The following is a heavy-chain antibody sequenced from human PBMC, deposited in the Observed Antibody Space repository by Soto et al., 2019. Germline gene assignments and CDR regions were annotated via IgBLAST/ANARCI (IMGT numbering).Heavy chain of an antibody. Sequence: LSLTCAISGDSVSSNSAAWNWIRQSPSRGLEWLGRTYYRSKWYNDYAVSVKSRITINPDTSKNQFSLQLNSVTPEDTAVYYCARRPYQWLSKTYAFDICRQGTMVTVSS. V-gene: IGHV6-1*01. CDR1: GDSVSSNSAA. CDR3: ARRPYQWLSKTYAFDI. D-gene: IGHD6-19*01. CDR2: TYYRSKWYN. J-gene: IGHJ3*02.